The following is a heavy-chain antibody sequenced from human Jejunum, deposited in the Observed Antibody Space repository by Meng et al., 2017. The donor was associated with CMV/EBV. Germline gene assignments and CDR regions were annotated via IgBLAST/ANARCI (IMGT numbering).Heavy chain of an antibody. CDR1: FTFGDYA. V-gene: IGHV3-49*04. CDR3: TTNNKNSSGWYLAY. D-gene: IGHD6-19*01. J-gene: IGHJ4*02. Sequence: FTFGDYAMSWVRQAPGKGLEWVGFIRGKAYGGTTEYAASVKGRFTISRDDSKSIAYLQMNSLKTEDTAVYYCTTNNKNSSGWYLAYWGQGTLVTVSS. CDR2: IRGKAYGGTT.